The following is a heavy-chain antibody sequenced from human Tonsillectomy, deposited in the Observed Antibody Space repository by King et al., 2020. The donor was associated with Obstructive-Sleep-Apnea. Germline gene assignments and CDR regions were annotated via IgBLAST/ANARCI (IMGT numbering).Heavy chain of an antibody. D-gene: IGHD3-9*01. V-gene: IGHV3-21*01. CDR3: ARDAYYDILTGYYPYYYYGMDV. J-gene: IGHJ6*02. CDR2: ISSSSSYI. Sequence: VQLVESGGGLVKPGGSLSLSCAASGFTFSSYSMNWVRQAPGKGLEWVSSISSSSSYIYYADSVKGRFTISRDNAKNSLYLQMNSLRAEDTAVYYCARDAYYDILTGYYPYYYYGMDVWGQGTTVTVSS. CDR1: GFTFSSYS.